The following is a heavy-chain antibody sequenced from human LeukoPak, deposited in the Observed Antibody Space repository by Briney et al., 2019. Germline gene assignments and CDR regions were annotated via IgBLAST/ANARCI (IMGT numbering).Heavy chain of an antibody. Sequence: GGSLRLSCAASGFTFTRYWMHWVRHAPGKGLVWVSCTNGDGSDTSYADSVKGRFTISRDNAKNTLHLQMNSLRVEDTAVYYCVSGYDNTDFEFWGQGTLVTVSS. CDR1: GFTFTRYW. CDR2: TNGDGSDT. J-gene: IGHJ4*02. CDR3: VSGYDNTDFEF. D-gene: IGHD5-12*01. V-gene: IGHV3-74*01.